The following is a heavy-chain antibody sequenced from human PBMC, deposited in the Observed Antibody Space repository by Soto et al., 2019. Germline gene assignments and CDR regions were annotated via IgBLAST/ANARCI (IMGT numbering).Heavy chain of an antibody. J-gene: IGHJ6*02. D-gene: IGHD2-15*01. Sequence: ASVKVSCKASGGTFSSYAISWVRQAPGQGLEWMGGIIPIFGTANYVQKFQGRVTITADESTSTAYMELSSLRSEDTAVYYCARGCSGGSCYSGNYYYGMDVWGQGTTVTVSS. V-gene: IGHV1-69*13. CDR1: GGTFSSYA. CDR2: IIPIFGTA. CDR3: ARGCSGGSCYSGNYYYGMDV.